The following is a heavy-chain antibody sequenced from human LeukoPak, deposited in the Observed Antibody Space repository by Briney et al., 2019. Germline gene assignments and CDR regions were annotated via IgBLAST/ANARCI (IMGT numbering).Heavy chain of an antibody. CDR3: AKGAFYDTSYYYGMDA. D-gene: IGHD3-22*01. CDR1: GFTVSSNY. V-gene: IGHV3-53*01. Sequence: PGGSLRLSCAASGFTVSSNYMSWVRQAPGKGLEWVSVIYSGGSTYYADSVKGRFTISRHNSKNTLYLQMNSLRAEDTAVYYCAKGAFYDTSYYYGMDAWGQGTTVTVSS. CDR2: IYSGGST. J-gene: IGHJ6*02.